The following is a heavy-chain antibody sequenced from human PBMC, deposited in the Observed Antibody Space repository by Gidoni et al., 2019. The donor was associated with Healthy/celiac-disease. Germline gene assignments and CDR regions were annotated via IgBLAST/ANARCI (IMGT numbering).Heavy chain of an antibody. V-gene: IGHV3-30-3*01. CDR2: ISYDGSNK. J-gene: IGHJ3*02. Sequence: LMAVISYDGSNKYYADSVKGRFTISRDNSKNTLYLQMNSLRAEDTAVYYCARSPSGEGFGAFDIWGQGTMVTVSS. CDR3: ARSPSGEGFGAFDI. D-gene: IGHD3-3*01.